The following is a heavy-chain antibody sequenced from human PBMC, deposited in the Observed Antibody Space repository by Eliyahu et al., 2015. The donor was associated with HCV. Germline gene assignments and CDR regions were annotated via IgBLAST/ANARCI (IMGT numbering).Heavy chain of an antibody. Sequence: QVQLQQWGAGLLKPSETLSLTCAVYGGSFSGYYWSWIRQPPGKGLEWIGEINHSGSTNYNPSLKSRVTISVDTSKNQFSLKLSSVTAADTAVYYCARGVTYNYDSSGYLFDYWGQGTLVTVSS. CDR2: INHSGST. CDR1: GGSFSGYY. CDR3: ARGVTYNYDSSGYLFDY. J-gene: IGHJ4*02. V-gene: IGHV4-34*01. D-gene: IGHD3-22*01.